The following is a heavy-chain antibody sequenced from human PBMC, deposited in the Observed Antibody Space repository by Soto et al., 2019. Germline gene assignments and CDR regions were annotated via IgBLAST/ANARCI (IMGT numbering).Heavy chain of an antibody. CDR1: GFTFSNAW. Sequence: GGSLRLSCAASGFTFSNAWMNWVRQAPGKGLEWVGRIKSKTDGGTTDYAAPVKGRFTISRDDSKNTLYLQMNSLKTEDTAVYYCTTDRPNVLRYFDRNYYYYYGMDVWGQGTTVTVSS. CDR2: IKSKTDGGTT. J-gene: IGHJ6*02. CDR3: TTDRPNVLRYFDRNYYYYYGMDV. V-gene: IGHV3-15*07. D-gene: IGHD3-9*01.